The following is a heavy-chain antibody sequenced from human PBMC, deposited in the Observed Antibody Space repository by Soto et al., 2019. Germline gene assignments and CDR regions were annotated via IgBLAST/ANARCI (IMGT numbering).Heavy chain of an antibody. CDR1: GFTFSSYW. CDR3: ARGPREHIVVVTAYFDY. Sequence: GGSLRLSCAASGFTFSSYWMSWVRQAPGKGLEWVANIKQDGSEKYYVDSVKGRFTISRDNSKNTLYLQMNSLRAEDTAVYYCARGPREHIVVVTAYFDYWGQGTLVTVSS. J-gene: IGHJ4*02. D-gene: IGHD2-21*02. CDR2: IKQDGSEK. V-gene: IGHV3-7*03.